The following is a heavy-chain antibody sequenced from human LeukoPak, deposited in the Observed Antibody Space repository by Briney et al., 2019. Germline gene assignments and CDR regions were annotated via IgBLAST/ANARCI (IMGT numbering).Heavy chain of an antibody. D-gene: IGHD4-17*01. Sequence: PSGPPSLPFTVSGGSLSSGVYFWGWVRQPPREGLEGIGYVYYSGSTSYNPSLKGRVTISMDTSENQFSLRLKSVTAADTAVYYCAREPHDSGAVPGIWGQGTMVTVSS. V-gene: IGHV4-61*08. CDR3: AREPHDSGAVPGI. J-gene: IGHJ3*02. CDR2: VYYSGST. CDR1: GGSLSSGVYF.